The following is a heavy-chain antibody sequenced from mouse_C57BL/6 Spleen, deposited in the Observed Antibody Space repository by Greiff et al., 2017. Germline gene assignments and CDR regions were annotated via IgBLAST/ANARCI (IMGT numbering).Heavy chain of an antibody. J-gene: IGHJ3*01. D-gene: IGHD1-1*01. V-gene: IGHV1-53*01. CDR2: INPSNGGT. Sequence: VQLQQSGTELVKPGASVKLSCKASGYTFTSYWMHWVKQRPGQGLEWIGNINPSNGGTNYNEKFKSKATLTVDKSSSTAYMQLSSLTSEDSAVYYCARERTYGSSYDWFAYWGQGTLVTVSA. CDR3: ARERTYGSSYDWFAY. CDR1: GYTFTSYW.